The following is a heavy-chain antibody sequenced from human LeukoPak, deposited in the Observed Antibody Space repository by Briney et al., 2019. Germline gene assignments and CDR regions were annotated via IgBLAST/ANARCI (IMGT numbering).Heavy chain of an antibody. Sequence: GESLKISCKGSGYSFTSYWIGWVRQMPGKGLEWMGIIYPGDSDTRYSPSFQGQVTISADKSISTAYLQWSSLKASDTATYYCARLGVRGVIIHEGDYYFDYWGQGTLVTVSS. V-gene: IGHV5-51*01. J-gene: IGHJ4*02. CDR3: ARLGVRGVIIHEGDYYFDY. D-gene: IGHD3-10*01. CDR1: GYSFTSYW. CDR2: IYPGDSDT.